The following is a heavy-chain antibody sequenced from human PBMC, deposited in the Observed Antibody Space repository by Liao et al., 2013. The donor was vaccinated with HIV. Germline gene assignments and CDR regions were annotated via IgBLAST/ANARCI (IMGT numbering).Heavy chain of an antibody. CDR2: IYYSGST. D-gene: IGHD4-17*01. CDR3: ARDWDQRTGDFNI. J-gene: IGHJ3*02. CDR1: GGSISSYY. V-gene: IGHV4-59*01. Sequence: QVQLQESGPGLVKPSETLSLTCTVSGGSISSYYWSWIRQPPGKGLEWIGYIYYSGSTNYKSSLKSRVTISVDTSQNQFSLKLSSVTAADTAVYYCARDWDQRTGDFNIWGQGTKVTVSS.